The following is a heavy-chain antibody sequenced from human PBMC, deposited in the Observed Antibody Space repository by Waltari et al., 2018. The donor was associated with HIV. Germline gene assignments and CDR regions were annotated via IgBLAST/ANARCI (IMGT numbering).Heavy chain of an antibody. V-gene: IGHV3-48*01. J-gene: IGHJ4*02. CDR2: MSDDTRYP. Sequence: EVTLVASGGGLIQPGGSLRLSCGTSGFSFRSYSMNWVRQAPGEGLEWLAYMSDDTRYPYYADSVKGRFTISRDNAEDSVYLQMTNLRVEDTAVYYCVRDYKWAFDYWGQGTRVTVSS. CDR1: GFSFRSYS. CDR3: VRDYKWAFDY. D-gene: IGHD1-20*01.